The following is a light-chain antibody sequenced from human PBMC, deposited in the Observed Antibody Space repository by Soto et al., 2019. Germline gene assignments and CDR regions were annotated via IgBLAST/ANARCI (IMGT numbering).Light chain of an antibody. CDR3: SSYTSSSTPYV. CDR2: DVS. V-gene: IGLV2-14*01. CDR1: SSDVGGYNY. J-gene: IGLJ1*01. Sequence: QSVLTQPASVSGSPGQSITISCTGTSSDVGGYNYVSWYQQHPGKAPKLMIFDVSDRPSWVSNRFSASKSGNTASLTISGLQAEDEADYYCSSYTSSSTPYVFGTGTKLTVL.